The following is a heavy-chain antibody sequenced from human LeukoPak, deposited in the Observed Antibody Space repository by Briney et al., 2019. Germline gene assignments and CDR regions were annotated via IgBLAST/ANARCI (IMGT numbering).Heavy chain of an antibody. CDR3: AKAGGYCSSTSCYNWFDP. CDR1: GFTFDDYA. Sequence: GGSLRLSCAASGFTFDDYAMHWVRQAPGKGLEWVSGISWNSGSIGYADSVKGRFTISRDNAKNSLYLQMNSLRAEDTASYYCAKAGGYCSSTSCYNWFDPWGQGTLVTVSS. CDR2: ISWNSGSI. J-gene: IGHJ5*02. V-gene: IGHV3-9*01. D-gene: IGHD2-2*03.